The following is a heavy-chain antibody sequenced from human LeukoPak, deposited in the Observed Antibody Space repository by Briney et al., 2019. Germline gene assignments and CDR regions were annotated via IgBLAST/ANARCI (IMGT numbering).Heavy chain of an antibody. D-gene: IGHD3-10*01. CDR1: GFTFDDYG. Sequence: RTGGSLRLSCAASGFTFDDYGMSWVRQVPGKGLEWVSGINSNGNRAGHADPVKGRFTISRDNAKNSLYLQMNSLREEDTALYYCAKDSSAYGSGSYYTDWGQGILVTVSS. V-gene: IGHV3-20*04. CDR3: AKDSSAYGSGSYYTD. J-gene: IGHJ4*02. CDR2: INSNGNRA.